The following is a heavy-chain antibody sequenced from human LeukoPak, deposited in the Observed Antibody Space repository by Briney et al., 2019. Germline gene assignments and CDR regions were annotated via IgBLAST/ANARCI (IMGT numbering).Heavy chain of an antibody. J-gene: IGHJ5*02. CDR1: GGSISSSSYY. D-gene: IGHD6-13*01. Sequence: SETLSLTCTVSGGSISSSSYYWGWIRQPPGKGLEWVGSIYYSGSTYYNPSLKSRVTISVDTAKNQFSLKLSSVTAADTAVYYCARECGAAAGTGCWFDPWGQGTLVTVSS. CDR3: ARECGAAAGTGCWFDP. V-gene: IGHV4-39*07. CDR2: IYYSGST.